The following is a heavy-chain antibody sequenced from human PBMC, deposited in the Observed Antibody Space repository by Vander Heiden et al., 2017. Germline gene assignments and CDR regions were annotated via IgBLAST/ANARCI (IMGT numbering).Heavy chain of an antibody. D-gene: IGHD3-22*01. CDR3: ARYYYGAFDI. Sequence: QVQLAESGGGLVKPGGSLSPSCVASGFTLSDNYMTWMRQAPGKGLEWVSYISSSGKTIYYADSVRGRFTISRDNAKNSMSLQMDSLRAEDTATYYCARYYYGAFDIWGQGTMLTVPS. CDR1: GFTLSDNY. V-gene: IGHV3-11*01. J-gene: IGHJ3*02. CDR2: ISSSGKTI.